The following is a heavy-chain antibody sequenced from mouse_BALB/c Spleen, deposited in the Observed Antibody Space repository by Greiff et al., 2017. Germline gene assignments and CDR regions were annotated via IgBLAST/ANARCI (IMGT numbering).Heavy chain of an antibody. J-gene: IGHJ2*01. CDR2: ISYSGST. CDR1: GYSITSDYA. D-gene: IGHD1-1*01. CDR3: ARGIYYGSLFDY. V-gene: IGHV3-2*02. Sequence: EVQRVESGPGLVKPSQSLSLTCTVTGYSITSDYAWNWIRQFPGNKLEWMGYISYSGSTSYNPSLKSRISITRDTSKNQFFLQLNSVTTEDTATYYCARGIYYGSLFDYWGQGTTLTVSS.